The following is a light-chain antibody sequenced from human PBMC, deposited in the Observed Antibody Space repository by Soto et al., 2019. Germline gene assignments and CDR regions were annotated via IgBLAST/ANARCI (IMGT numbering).Light chain of an antibody. V-gene: IGKV2D-29*01. CDR3: MQSVQFPRT. Sequence: DIVMTQTPLPLSVTPGQPASISCKSSQSLLGSDGKTYLSWYLQKPGHPPQLLIFEVSNHFSGVSDRFSGSGSGTDFTLKISRVEAEDVGVYYCMQSVQFPRTFGGGTKVEIK. CDR1: QSLLGSDGKTY. CDR2: EVS. J-gene: IGKJ4*01.